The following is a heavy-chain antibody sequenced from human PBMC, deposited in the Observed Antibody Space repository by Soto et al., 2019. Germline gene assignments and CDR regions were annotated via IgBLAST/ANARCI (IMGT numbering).Heavy chain of an antibody. Sequence: VSVKVSCKASGYTFTSYYMHWVRQAPGQGLEWMGIINPSGGCTSYAQKFQGRVTMTRDTSTSTVYMELSSLRSEDTAVYYCARAPNRRYCSGGSCVDWFDPWGQGTLVTVSS. J-gene: IGHJ5*02. D-gene: IGHD2-15*01. CDR3: ARAPNRRYCSGGSCVDWFDP. CDR2: INPSGGCT. CDR1: GYTFTSYY. V-gene: IGHV1-46*01.